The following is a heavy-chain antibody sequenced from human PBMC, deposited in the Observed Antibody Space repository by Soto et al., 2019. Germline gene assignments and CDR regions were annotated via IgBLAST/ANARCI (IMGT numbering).Heavy chain of an antibody. CDR2: ISRSGDLT. J-gene: IGHJ4*02. CDR3: AKENWGEQQGFDS. CDR1: GFSFTTYA. V-gene: IGHV3-23*01. D-gene: IGHD7-27*01. Sequence: PGGSLRLSCATSGFSFTTYAMSWVRQAPGKGLEWVSGISRSGDLTYYSDSVRGRFTISRDNSHNTLFLQMDRLTVEDMALYYCAKENWGEQQGFDSWSQGTPVTVSS.